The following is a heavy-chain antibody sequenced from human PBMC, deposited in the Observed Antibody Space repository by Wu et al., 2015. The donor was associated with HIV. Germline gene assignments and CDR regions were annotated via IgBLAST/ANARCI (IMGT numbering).Heavy chain of an antibody. Sequence: QVQLVQSGAEVKKPGASVKVSCKASGYTFTSYDINWVRQATGQGLEWMGWMNPNSGNTGYAQKFQGRVTMTRNTSISTAYMELSSLRSEDTAVYYCARAAASSSWYYHDAFDIWGQGTSGHRSLQ. CDR3: ARAAASSSWYYHDAFDI. V-gene: IGHV1-8*01. D-gene: IGHD6-13*01. CDR2: MNPNSGNT. CDR1: GYTFTSYD. J-gene: IGHJ3*02.